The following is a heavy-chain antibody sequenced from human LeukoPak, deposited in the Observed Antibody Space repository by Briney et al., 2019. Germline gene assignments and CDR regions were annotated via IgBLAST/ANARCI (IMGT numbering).Heavy chain of an antibody. CDR2: IIPIFGTA. D-gene: IGHD5-24*01. Sequence: GASVKVSCKASGGTFSSYAISWVRQAPGQGLEWMGGIIPIFGTANYAQKFQGRVTITADKSTSTTYMELSSLRSEDTAVYDCARVERDGYNWDAFDIWGQGTMVTVSS. CDR3: ARVERDGYNWDAFDI. CDR1: GGTFSSYA. V-gene: IGHV1-69*06. J-gene: IGHJ3*02.